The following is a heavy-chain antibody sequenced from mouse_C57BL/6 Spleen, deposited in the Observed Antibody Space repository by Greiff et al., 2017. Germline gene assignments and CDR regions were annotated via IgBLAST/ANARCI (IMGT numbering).Heavy chain of an antibody. CDR1: GYTFTSYW. J-gene: IGHJ4*01. CDR3: ARWNFYYSRDY. CDR2: IDPSDSYT. V-gene: IGHV1-69*01. Sequence: QVKLQQPGAELVMPGASVKLSCKASGYTFTSYWMHWVKQRPGQGLEWIGEIDPSDSYTNYNQKFKGKSTLTVDKSSRTAYMQLSSLTSEDSAVYYCARWNFYYSRDYWGQGTSVTVSS.